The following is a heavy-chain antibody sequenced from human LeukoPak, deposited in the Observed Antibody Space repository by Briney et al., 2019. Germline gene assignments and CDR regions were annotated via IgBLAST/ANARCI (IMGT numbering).Heavy chain of an antibody. J-gene: IGHJ5*02. CDR2: MNPNSGNT. CDR1: GYTFTSYD. V-gene: IGHV1-8*01. Sequence: GASVKVSCKASGYTFTSYDINWVRQATGQGLEWMGWMNPNSGNTGYAQKFQGRVTMTRNTSISTAYMELSSPRSEDTAVYYCARRDYYYDSSGYYVSGWFDPWGQGTLVTVSS. CDR3: ARRDYYYDSSGYYVSGWFDP. D-gene: IGHD3-22*01.